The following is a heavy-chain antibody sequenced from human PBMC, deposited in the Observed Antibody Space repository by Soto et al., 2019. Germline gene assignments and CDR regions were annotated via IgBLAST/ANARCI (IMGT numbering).Heavy chain of an antibody. J-gene: IGHJ4*02. CDR2: ISSSGRTI. CDR3: ARSGYQWNDGARGYFDY. CDR1: GFTFSSYE. D-gene: IGHD1-20*01. V-gene: IGHV3-48*03. Sequence: EVQLVESGGGLVQPGGSLRLSCAASGFTFSSYEMNWVRQAPGKGLEWVSYISSSGRTIYYADSVKGRFTISRDNAKNSLYLQMNSLRAEDTAVYYCARSGYQWNDGARGYFDYWGQGTLVTVSS.